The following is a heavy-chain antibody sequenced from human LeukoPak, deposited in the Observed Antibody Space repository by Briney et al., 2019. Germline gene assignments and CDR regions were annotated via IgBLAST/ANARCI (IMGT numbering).Heavy chain of an antibody. CDR2: IYYSGST. D-gene: IGHD6-19*01. Sequence: SETLSLNCTVSGVSVSSGSYYWRWIRQPPGKRLGWIGYIYYSGSTNYNHSLKSLVTISLDTSTNQYSLNLSSVTTADTSVYYCARHHRSGWFDYWGQGTLVTVSS. CDR1: GVSVSSGSYY. V-gene: IGHV4-61*01. CDR3: ARHHRSGWFDY. J-gene: IGHJ4*02.